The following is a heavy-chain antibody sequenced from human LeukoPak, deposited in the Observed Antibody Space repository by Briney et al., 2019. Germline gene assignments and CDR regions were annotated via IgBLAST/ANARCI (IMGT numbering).Heavy chain of an antibody. CDR2: INHSGST. Sequence: PSETLSLTCAVSGGSFSGYYWSWIRQPPGKGLEWIGEINHSGSTNYNPSLKSRVTISVDTSKNQLSLKLSSVTAADTAVYYCASLQDYFDYWGQGTLVTVSS. J-gene: IGHJ4*02. CDR3: ASLQDYFDY. CDR1: GGSFSGYY. V-gene: IGHV4-34*01.